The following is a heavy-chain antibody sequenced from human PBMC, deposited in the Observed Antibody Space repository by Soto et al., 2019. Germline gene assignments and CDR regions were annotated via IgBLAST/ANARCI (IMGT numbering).Heavy chain of an antibody. CDR2: IIPIFGTA. Sequence: VQLVQSGAEVKKPGSSVKVSCKASGGTFSSYAISWVRQAPGQGLEWMGGIIPIFGTANYAQKFQGRVTIAADESTSTAYMELSSLRSEDTAVYYCARQGGLTTVAKQYFQHWGQGTLVTVSS. V-gene: IGHV1-69*12. J-gene: IGHJ1*01. CDR1: GGTFSSYA. CDR3: ARQGGLTTVAKQYFQH. D-gene: IGHD4-17*01.